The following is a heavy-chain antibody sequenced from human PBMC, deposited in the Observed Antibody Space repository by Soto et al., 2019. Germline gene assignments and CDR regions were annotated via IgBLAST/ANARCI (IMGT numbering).Heavy chain of an antibody. J-gene: IGHJ6*02. V-gene: IGHV1-3*01. Sequence: QVQLVQSGAEVKKPGASVKVSCKASGYTFTSYAMHWVRQAPVQRLEWMGWINAGNGNTKYSQKFQGRVTITRDTFASTAYMELSSLRSEDTAVYYCATRGRSLGYYYGMDVWGQGTTVTVSS. D-gene: IGHD3-10*01. CDR2: INAGNGNT. CDR1: GYTFTSYA. CDR3: ATRGRSLGYYYGMDV.